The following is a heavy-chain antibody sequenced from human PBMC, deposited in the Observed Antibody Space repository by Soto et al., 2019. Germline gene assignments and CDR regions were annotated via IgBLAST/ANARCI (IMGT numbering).Heavy chain of an antibody. CDR2: IYYSGGT. Sequence: PSETLSLTCTVSGGSISSGDYYWSWIRQPPGKGLEWIGYIYYSGGTYYNPSLKSRVTISVDTSKNQFSLKLSSVTAADTAVYYCARVNVLRYFDWLLYFDYWGQGTLVTVS. CDR3: ARVNVLRYFDWLLYFDY. V-gene: IGHV4-30-4*01. J-gene: IGHJ4*02. CDR1: GGSISSGDYY. D-gene: IGHD3-9*01.